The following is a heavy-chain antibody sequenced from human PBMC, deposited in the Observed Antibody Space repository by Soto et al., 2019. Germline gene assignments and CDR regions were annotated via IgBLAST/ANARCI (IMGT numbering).Heavy chain of an antibody. V-gene: IGHV5-51*01. CDR3: ARGGVSTRTFDY. CDR1: GYNFAGYW. J-gene: IGHJ4*02. Sequence: PGESVKISCXGSGYNFAGYWIAWVRQMPGKGLELMGIIYPSDSDTRYRPSFQGQVTISADKSISSAYLQWSSLRASDTAMYYCARGGVSTRTFDYWGQGTPVTAPQ. D-gene: IGHD3-3*01. CDR2: IYPSDSDT.